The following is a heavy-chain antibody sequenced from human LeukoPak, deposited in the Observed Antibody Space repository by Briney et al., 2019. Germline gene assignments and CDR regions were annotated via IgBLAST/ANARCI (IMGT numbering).Heavy chain of an antibody. CDR3: ARGFLSGNDASPSDY. CDR1: GFTFSSYA. D-gene: IGHD1-1*01. CDR2: ISYDGSNK. V-gene: IGHV3-30*04. J-gene: IGHJ4*02. Sequence: GGSLRLSCAASGFTFSSYAMHWVRQAPGKGLEWVAVISYDGSNKKYADSVKGRFTISRDNSKNTLYLQMNSLRAEDTAVYYCARGFLSGNDASPSDYWGQGTLVTVSS.